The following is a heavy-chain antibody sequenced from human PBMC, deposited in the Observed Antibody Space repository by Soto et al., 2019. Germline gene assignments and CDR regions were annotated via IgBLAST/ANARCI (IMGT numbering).Heavy chain of an antibody. Sequence: GESLKISCKGSGYSFSSYWIVWVRQMPGQGLEWMGIIYLGDSDTRFSPSFQGQVTISADKSISTAYLQWSSLKASDTAIYYCARLSRGYYDFDYWGQGTPVTVSS. CDR1: GYSFSSYW. CDR3: ARLSRGYYDFDY. V-gene: IGHV5-51*01. J-gene: IGHJ4*02. CDR2: IYLGDSDT. D-gene: IGHD3-22*01.